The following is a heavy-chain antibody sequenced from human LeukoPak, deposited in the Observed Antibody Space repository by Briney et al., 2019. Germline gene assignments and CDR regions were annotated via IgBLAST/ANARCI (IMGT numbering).Heavy chain of an antibody. J-gene: IGHJ4*02. CDR1: GFSFSSYG. D-gene: IGHD1-7*01. CDR2: ISGSGGST. CDR3: AKVRVVFNWNYAYYFDS. V-gene: IGHV3-23*01. Sequence: GGTLRLSCAASGFSFSSYGMSWVRQAPGKGLEWVSAISGSGGSTYYADSVKGRFTISRDNSKNTLYLQMNSLRAEDTAVYYCAKVRVVFNWNYAYYFDSWGQGTLVTVSS.